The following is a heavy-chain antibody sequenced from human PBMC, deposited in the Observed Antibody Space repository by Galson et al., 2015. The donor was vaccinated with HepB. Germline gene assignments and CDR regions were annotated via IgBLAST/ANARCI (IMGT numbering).Heavy chain of an antibody. D-gene: IGHD5-18*01. V-gene: IGHV3-48*02. CDR2: ISSSRSPI. CDR1: GYTFSSYS. J-gene: IGHJ6*02. Sequence: SLRLSCAASGYTFSSYSMNWVRQAPGKGLEWVSYISSSRSPIYYADSVQGRFTISRDNSTNSLNLQMNSLRDEDTAVYYCAGRGYSYGFDYYYGMDVWGQGTTVTVSS. CDR3: AGRGYSYGFDYYYGMDV.